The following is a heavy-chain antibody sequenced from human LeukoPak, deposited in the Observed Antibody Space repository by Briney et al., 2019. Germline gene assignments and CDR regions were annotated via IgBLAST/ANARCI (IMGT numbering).Heavy chain of an antibody. Sequence: ASVKVSCKASGYTFTNYYMHWVRQAPGQGLEWMGIINPSGGSTNYAQRFQGRVTMTRDTSTSTVYMELSSLRSEDTAVYYCAREHSGYDSWGQGTLLTVSS. J-gene: IGHJ5*02. D-gene: IGHD5-12*01. CDR3: AREHSGYDS. CDR1: GYTFTNYY. CDR2: INPSGGST. V-gene: IGHV1-46*01.